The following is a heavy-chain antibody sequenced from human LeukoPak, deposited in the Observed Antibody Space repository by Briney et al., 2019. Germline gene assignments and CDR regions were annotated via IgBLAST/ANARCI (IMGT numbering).Heavy chain of an antibody. CDR2: IYYSGST. V-gene: IGHV4-39*01. CDR1: GGSISSSSYY. J-gene: IGHJ4*02. D-gene: IGHD2-2*01. CDR3: ARSLGYCSSTSCYLRDHFDY. Sequence: KPSETLSLTCTVSGGSISSSSYYWGWIRQPPGKGLEWIGSIYYSGSTYYNPSLKSRVTISVDTSKNQFSLKLSSVTAADTAVYYCARSLGYCSSTSCYLRDHFDYWGQGTLVTVSS.